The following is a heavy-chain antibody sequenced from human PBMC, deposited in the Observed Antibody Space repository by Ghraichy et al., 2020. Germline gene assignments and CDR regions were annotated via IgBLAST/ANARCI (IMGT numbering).Heavy chain of an antibody. J-gene: IGHJ4*02. CDR3: ARQSSSGYKYSLDY. CDR2: ISYSGST. Sequence: SETLSLTCTVSGGSISSSDYYWAWLRQPPGKGLEWIGSISYSGSTYYNPSLNSRVTISVDTSKNQFSLKLSSVTAADTAVYYCARQSSSGYKYSLDYWGQGTLVTVSS. CDR1: GGSISSSDYY. D-gene: IGHD3-22*01. V-gene: IGHV4-39*01.